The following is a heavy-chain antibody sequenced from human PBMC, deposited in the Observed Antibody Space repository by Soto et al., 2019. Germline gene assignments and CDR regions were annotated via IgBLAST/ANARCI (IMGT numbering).Heavy chain of an antibody. Sequence: PSETLSLTCSVSGGSISSYYWSWIRQPPGKGLEWIGYIYYSGSTNYNPSLKSRVTISVDTSKNQFSLKLSSVTAADTAVYYCARVSRDAYNPRPDYFDYWGQGTLVTVSS. CDR3: ARVSRDAYNPRPDYFDY. CDR1: GGSISSYY. CDR2: IYYSGST. D-gene: IGHD1-1*01. J-gene: IGHJ4*02. V-gene: IGHV4-59*01.